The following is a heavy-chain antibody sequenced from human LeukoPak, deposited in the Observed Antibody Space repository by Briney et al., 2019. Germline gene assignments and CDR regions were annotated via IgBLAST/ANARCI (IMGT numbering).Heavy chain of an antibody. CDR1: GYTISSGYY. D-gene: IGHD7-27*01. V-gene: IGHV4-38-2*01. CDR3: ARTGTGNYFDY. Sequence: SETLSLTCAVSGYTISSGYYWGWIRQPPGKGLEWIGTIYYSGITNYNPSLKGRVTISLDTSKNHFSLKLSSLTAADTAMYHCARTGTGNYFDYWGQGTLVTVSS. J-gene: IGHJ4*02. CDR2: IYYSGIT.